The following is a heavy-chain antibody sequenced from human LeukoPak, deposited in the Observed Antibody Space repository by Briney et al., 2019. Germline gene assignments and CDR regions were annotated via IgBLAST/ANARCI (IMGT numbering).Heavy chain of an antibody. Sequence: GGSLRLSCAASGFTFSNAWMSWVRQAPGKGLEWVGRIKSKTDGGTTDYAAPVKGRFTISRDDSKNTLYLQMNSLKTGDTAVYYCTTGAPTVIPTEPYYYYYGMDVWGQGTTVTVSS. CDR3: TTGAPTVIPTEPYYYYYGMDV. J-gene: IGHJ6*02. V-gene: IGHV3-15*01. CDR1: GFTFSNAW. D-gene: IGHD4-17*01. CDR2: IKSKTDGGTT.